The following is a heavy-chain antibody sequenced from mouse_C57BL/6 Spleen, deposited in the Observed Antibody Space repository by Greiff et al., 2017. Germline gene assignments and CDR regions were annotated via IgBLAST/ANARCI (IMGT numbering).Heavy chain of an antibody. D-gene: IGHD6-1*01. Sequence: EVMLVESGGGLVQPGGSLSLSCAASGFTFTDYYMSWVRQPPGKALEWLGFIRTKANGYTTEYSASVKGRFTISRDNSQSILYLQMNALRAEDSATYYCARHLSYYFDYWGQGTTLTVSS. V-gene: IGHV7-3*01. CDR1: GFTFTDYY. J-gene: IGHJ2*01. CDR3: ARHLSYYFDY. CDR2: IRTKANGYTT.